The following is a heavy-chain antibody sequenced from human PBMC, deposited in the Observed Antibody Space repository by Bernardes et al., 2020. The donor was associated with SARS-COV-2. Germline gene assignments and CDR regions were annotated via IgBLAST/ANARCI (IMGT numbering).Heavy chain of an antibody. CDR2: ISSSSSYI. CDR1: GFTFSSYS. J-gene: IGHJ6*02. D-gene: IGHD4-17*01. Sequence: GGSLRLSCAASGFTFSSYSMNWVRQAPGKGLEWVSSISSSSSYIYYADSVKGRFTISRDNAKNSLYLQMNSLRAEDTAVYYCETTVTTLQKYGMDVWGQGTTVTVSS. V-gene: IGHV3-21*01. CDR3: ETTVTTLQKYGMDV.